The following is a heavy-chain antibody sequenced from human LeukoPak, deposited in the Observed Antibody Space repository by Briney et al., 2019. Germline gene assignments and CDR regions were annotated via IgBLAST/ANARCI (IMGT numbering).Heavy chain of an antibody. CDR2: INDSGST. Sequence: SATLSLTCAVYGGSFSGYDGSWIRQPPGKGLEWIGEINDSGSTNYNPSRKSRITIPVDTSKNQFSLKLSSVSDADTAVYYCARGRPPYYYDSSGYWPLWYYYYYYMDVWGKGTTVTVSS. J-gene: IGHJ6*03. D-gene: IGHD3-22*01. CDR1: GGSFSGYD. CDR3: ARGRPPYYYDSSGYWPLWYYYYYYMDV. V-gene: IGHV4-34*01.